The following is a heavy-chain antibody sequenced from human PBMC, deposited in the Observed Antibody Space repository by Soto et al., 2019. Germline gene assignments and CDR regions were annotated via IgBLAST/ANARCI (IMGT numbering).Heavy chain of an antibody. J-gene: IGHJ5*02. D-gene: IGHD6-13*01. Sequence: QVQLVQSGAEVKKPGSSVKVYCKASGGTFSSYAISWVRQAPGQGLEWMGGIIPIFGTANYAQKFQGRVTITADESTSTAYMELSSLRSEDTAVYYCARDGEAGFVSWFDPWGQGTLVTVSS. CDR2: IIPIFGTA. V-gene: IGHV1-69*01. CDR3: ARDGEAGFVSWFDP. CDR1: GGTFSSYA.